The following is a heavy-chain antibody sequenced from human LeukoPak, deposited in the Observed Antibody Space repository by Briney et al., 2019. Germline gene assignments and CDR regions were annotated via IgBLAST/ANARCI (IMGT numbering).Heavy chain of an antibody. D-gene: IGHD2-15*01. CDR1: GYTLTELS. CDR3: ATDYGGGSTDYYHYGMDV. V-gene: IGHV1-24*01. Sequence: GASVKVSCKVSGYTLTELSMHWVRQAPGKGLEWMGGFDPEDGETIYAQKFQGRVTMTEDTSTDTAYMELSSLRSEDTAVYYCATDYGGGSTDYYHYGMDVWGQGTTVTVSS. CDR2: FDPEDGET. J-gene: IGHJ6*02.